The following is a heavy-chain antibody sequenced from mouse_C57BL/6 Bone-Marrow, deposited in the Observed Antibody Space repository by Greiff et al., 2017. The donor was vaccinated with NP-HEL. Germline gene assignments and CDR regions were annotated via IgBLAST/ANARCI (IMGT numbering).Heavy chain of an antibody. CDR1: GYAFSSSW. CDR2: IYPGDGDT. V-gene: IGHV1-82*01. Sequence: QVQLQQSGPELVKPGASVKIFCKASGYAFSSSWMNWVKQRPGKGLEWIGRIYPGDGDTNYNGKFKGKATLTADKSSSTAYMQLSSLTSEDSAVYFCARSSPLWFAYWGQGTLVTVSA. D-gene: IGHD6-1*01. J-gene: IGHJ3*01. CDR3: ARSSPLWFAY.